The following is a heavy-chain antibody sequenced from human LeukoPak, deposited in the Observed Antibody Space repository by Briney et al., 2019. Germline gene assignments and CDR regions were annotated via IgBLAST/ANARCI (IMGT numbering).Heavy chain of an antibody. D-gene: IGHD3-10*01. CDR2: ISSGGSYI. Sequence: GGSLRLSCAASGFTFTTYSMNWVRQAPGKGLEWVSSISSGGSYIYYADSVKGRFTISRDNAKNTVYLQMNSLRADDTAVYYCASPYGSGSSSDYWGQGTLVTVSS. CDR1: GFTFTTYS. V-gene: IGHV3-21*01. J-gene: IGHJ4*02. CDR3: ASPYGSGSSSDY.